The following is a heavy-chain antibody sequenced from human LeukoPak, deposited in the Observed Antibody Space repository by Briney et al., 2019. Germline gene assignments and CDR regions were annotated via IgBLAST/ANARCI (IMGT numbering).Heavy chain of an antibody. J-gene: IGHJ4*02. CDR2: ISGSGEST. CDR1: GFTFSTYV. D-gene: IGHD2-15*01. V-gene: IGHV3-23*01. Sequence: GGSLRLSCAASGFTFSTYVMNWVRQAPGKGLEWVSAISGSGESTYYADSVKGRFTISRDNSKNTLYLQMNSLRAEDTAVYYCVKSPLNLGYCSGGSCHYSDYWGQGTLVTVSS. CDR3: VKSPLNLGYCSGGSCHYSDY.